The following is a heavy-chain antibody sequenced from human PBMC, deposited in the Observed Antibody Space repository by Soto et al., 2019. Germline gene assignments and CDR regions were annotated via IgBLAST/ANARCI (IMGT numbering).Heavy chain of an antibody. CDR3: AKGGVPYYDFWSGYFPLLGGADMDV. J-gene: IGHJ6*03. V-gene: IGHV3-23*01. Sequence: EVQLLESGGGLVQPGGSLRLSCAASGFTFSSYAMSWVRQAPGKGLEWVSAISGSGGSTYYADSVKGRFTISRDNSRNTLYLQMNSLRAEDTAVYYCAKGGVPYYDFWSGYFPLLGGADMDVWGKGTTVTVSS. D-gene: IGHD3-3*01. CDR2: ISGSGGST. CDR1: GFTFSSYA.